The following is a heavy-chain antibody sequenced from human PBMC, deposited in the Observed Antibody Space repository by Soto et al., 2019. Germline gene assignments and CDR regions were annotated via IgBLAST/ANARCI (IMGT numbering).Heavy chain of an antibody. V-gene: IGHV4-30-4*08. CDR1: GGSFSSTNYY. CDR2: IYYSGRT. J-gene: IGHJ5*02. D-gene: IGHD3-10*01. Sequence: SETLSLTCTVSGGSFSSTNYYGGWIRQTPGKGLEWIGYIYYSGRTHYNPSLESRLTISVDTSKNQFSLKLTSVTAADTAMYYSLRYYNRRDWFYPRGQGPLVIVSS. CDR3: LRYYNRRDWFYP.